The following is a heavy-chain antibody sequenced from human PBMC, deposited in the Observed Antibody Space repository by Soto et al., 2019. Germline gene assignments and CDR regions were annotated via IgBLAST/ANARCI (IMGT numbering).Heavy chain of an antibody. Sequence: SETLSLTCTVSGGSISSGGYYWSWIRQHPGKGLEWIGYIYYSGSTYYDPSLKSRVTISVDTSKNQFSLKLSSVTAADTAVYYCARVVKRDWFDPWGQGTLVTVSS. CDR2: IYYSGST. D-gene: IGHD1-1*01. J-gene: IGHJ5*02. V-gene: IGHV4-31*03. CDR1: GGSISSGGYY. CDR3: ARVVKRDWFDP.